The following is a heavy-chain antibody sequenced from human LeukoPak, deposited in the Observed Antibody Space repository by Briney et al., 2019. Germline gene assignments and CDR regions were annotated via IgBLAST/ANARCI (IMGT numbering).Heavy chain of an antibody. V-gene: IGHV4-34*01. CDR3: ARGGRWLDAFDI. D-gene: IGHD5-12*01. J-gene: IGHJ3*02. CDR2: INHSGST. CDR1: GGSFSGYY. Sequence: PSETLSLTCAVYGGSFSGYYWSWIRQPPGKGLEWIGEINHSGSTNYNPSLKSRVTISVDTFKNQFSLKLSSVTAADTAVYYCARGGRWLDAFDIWGQGTMVTVSS.